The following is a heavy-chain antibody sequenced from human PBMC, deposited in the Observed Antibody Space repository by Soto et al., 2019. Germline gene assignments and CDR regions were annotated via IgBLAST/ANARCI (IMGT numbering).Heavy chain of an antibody. D-gene: IGHD3-9*01. Sequence: QVQLVQSGAEVKTPGSSVKVSCKASGGTFSSYSINWVRQAPGQGLEWMGRLIAMFGTTDYAKRFQGRVTFTADESTSTESMEVNNRTSEDTAVYYCARAVVLTFTRFYDMDVWGQGTTVTVSS. CDR3: ARAVVLTFTRFYDMDV. J-gene: IGHJ6*02. CDR2: LIAMFGTT. V-gene: IGHV1-69*18. CDR1: GGTFSSYS.